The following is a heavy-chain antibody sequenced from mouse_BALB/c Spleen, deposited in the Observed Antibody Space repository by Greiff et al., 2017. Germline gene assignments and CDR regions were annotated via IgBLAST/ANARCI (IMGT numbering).Heavy chain of an antibody. J-gene: IGHJ3*01. D-gene: IGHD2-4*01. CDR1: GFTFSSYG. CDR2: INSNGGST. Sequence: EVMLVESGGGLVQPGGSLKLSCAASGFTFSSYGMSWVRQTPDKRLELVATINSNGGSTYYPDSVKGRFTISRDNAKNTLYLQMSSLKSEDTAMYYCARGITTGVGWFAYWGQGTLVTVSA. CDR3: ARGITTGVGWFAY. V-gene: IGHV5-6-3*01.